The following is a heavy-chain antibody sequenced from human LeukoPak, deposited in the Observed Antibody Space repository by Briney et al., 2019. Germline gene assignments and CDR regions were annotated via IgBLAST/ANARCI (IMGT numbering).Heavy chain of an antibody. CDR2: ISGSGGST. J-gene: IGHJ4*02. V-gene: IGHV3-23*01. CDR3: AKYPQLVPYYFDY. D-gene: IGHD6-13*01. CDR1: GFTFSSYA. Sequence: GGSLRLSCAASGFTFSSYAMSWVRQAPGKGLEWVSAISGSGGSTYYADFVKGRFTISRDNSKNTLYLQMNSLRAEDTAVYYCAKYPQLVPYYFDYWGQGTLVTVSS.